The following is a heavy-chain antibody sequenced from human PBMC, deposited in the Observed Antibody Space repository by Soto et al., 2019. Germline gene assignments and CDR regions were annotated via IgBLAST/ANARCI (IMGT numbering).Heavy chain of an antibody. CDR1: GYSFTSYW. CDR2: IYPGDSDT. J-gene: IGHJ6*02. D-gene: IGHD2-21*02. Sequence: GESLKISCKGSGYSFTSYWIGWVRQMPWKGLEWMGIIYPGDSDTRYSPSFQGQVTISADKSISTAYLQWSSLKASDTAMYYCARAYCGGDCYWDYYGMDVWGQGTTVTVSS. V-gene: IGHV5-51*01. CDR3: ARAYCGGDCYWDYYGMDV.